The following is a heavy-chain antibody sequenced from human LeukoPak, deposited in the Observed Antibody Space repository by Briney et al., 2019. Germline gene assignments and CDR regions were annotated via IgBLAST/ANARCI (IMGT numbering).Heavy chain of an antibody. CDR2: INHSGST. V-gene: IGHV4-39*07. CDR1: GGSISSSSYY. D-gene: IGHD6-19*01. J-gene: IGHJ4*02. Sequence: SETLSLTCTVSGGSISSSSYYWGWIRQPPGKGLEWIGEINHSGSTNYNPSLKSRVTISVDTSKNQFSLKLSSVTAADTAVYYCAIAVAGTDGGDYWGQGTLVTVSS. CDR3: AIAVAGTDGGDY.